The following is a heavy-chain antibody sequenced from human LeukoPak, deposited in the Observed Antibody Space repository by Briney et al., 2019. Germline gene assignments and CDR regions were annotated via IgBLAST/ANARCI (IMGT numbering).Heavy chain of an antibody. CDR2: IYSGGST. D-gene: IGHD3-3*01. CDR1: GFTVSSNY. Sequence: GGSLRLSCAASGFTVSSNYMSWVRQAPGKGLEWVSVIYSGGSTYYADSVKGRFTISRHNSKNTLYLQMNSLRAEDTAVYYCARLIAIFGVVIIYYYYGMDVWGQGTTVTVSS. V-gene: IGHV3-53*04. CDR3: ARLIAIFGVVIIYYYYGMDV. J-gene: IGHJ6*02.